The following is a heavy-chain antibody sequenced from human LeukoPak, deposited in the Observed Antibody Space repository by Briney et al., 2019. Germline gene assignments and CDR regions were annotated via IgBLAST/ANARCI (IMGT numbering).Heavy chain of an antibody. Sequence: ASVKVSCKASGYIFTAYYMHWVRQAPGQGLEWMGWINPNSGGTNYAQKFQGRVTMTRDTSISTAYMELSRLRSDDTAVYYCARDWNWNYSENDAFDIWGQGTMVTVSS. CDR3: ARDWNWNYSENDAFDI. J-gene: IGHJ3*02. V-gene: IGHV1-2*02. CDR2: INPNSGGT. D-gene: IGHD1-7*01. CDR1: GYIFTAYY.